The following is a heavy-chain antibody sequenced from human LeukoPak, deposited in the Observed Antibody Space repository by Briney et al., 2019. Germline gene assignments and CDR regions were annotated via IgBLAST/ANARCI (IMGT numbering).Heavy chain of an antibody. Sequence: GGSLRLSCAASGFTFSSYGMHWVRQAPGKGLEWVSAISGSGGSTYYADSVKGRFTISRDNSKNTLYLQMNSLRAEDTAVYYCAKDYGSGSFPDYWGQGTLVTVSS. V-gene: IGHV3-23*01. D-gene: IGHD3-10*01. J-gene: IGHJ4*02. CDR3: AKDYGSGSFPDY. CDR1: GFTFSSYG. CDR2: ISGSGGST.